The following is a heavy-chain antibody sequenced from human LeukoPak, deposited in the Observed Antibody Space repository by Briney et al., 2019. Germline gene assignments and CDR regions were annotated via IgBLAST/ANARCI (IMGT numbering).Heavy chain of an antibody. CDR2: ISGSGGST. D-gene: IGHD4-17*01. V-gene: IGHV3-23*01. CDR3: AKAGMTTGDYFDY. CDR1: GFTFSSYA. Sequence: GGSLRLSCAASGFTFSSYAMSCVRQAPGKGLEWVSAISGSGGSTYYADSVKGRFTISRDNSKNTLYLQMNSLGAEDTAVYYCAKAGMTTGDYFDYWGQGTLVTVSS. J-gene: IGHJ4*02.